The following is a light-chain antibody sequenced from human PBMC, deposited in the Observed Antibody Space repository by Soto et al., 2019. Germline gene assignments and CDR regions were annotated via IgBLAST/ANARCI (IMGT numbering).Light chain of an antibody. CDR1: QSVSSNY. CDR3: QQYDTSPPAYT. V-gene: IGKV3-20*01. Sequence: ETVLTQSPGTLSLSPGERATLSCRASQSVSSNYLAWYQQKAGQAPRLLIYGASSRATGIPDRFSGSGSGTDFTLTISRLEPEDFAVYYCQQYDTSPPAYTFGQGTKLEIK. J-gene: IGKJ2*01. CDR2: GAS.